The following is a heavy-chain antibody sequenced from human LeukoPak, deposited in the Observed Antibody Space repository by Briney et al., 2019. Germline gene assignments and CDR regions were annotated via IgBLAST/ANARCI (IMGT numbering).Heavy chain of an antibody. V-gene: IGHV3-30*02. J-gene: IGHJ6*03. CDR1: GFAFSSYG. CDR3: AKVAGYYYDSSGSYYYYCMDV. Sequence: GGSLRLSCAASGFAFSSYGMHWVRQAPGKGLERVAFIRYDGSNKYYADSVKGRFTISRDDSKNTLYLQMNSLRAEDTAVYYCAKVAGYYYDSSGSYYYYCMDVWGKGPRSPSP. CDR2: IRYDGSNK. D-gene: IGHD3-22*01.